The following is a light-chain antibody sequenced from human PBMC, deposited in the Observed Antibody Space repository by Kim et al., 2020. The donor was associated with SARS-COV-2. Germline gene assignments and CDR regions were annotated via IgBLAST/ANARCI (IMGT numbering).Light chain of an antibody. CDR1: SLSSYY. Sequence: SLGQTVRITCQGDSLSSYYATWYQQKPGQAPIVVIYGKNNRPSGIPDRFSGSSSGDTASLTITDTQAGDEADYYCNSRGSNDNVLFGGGTQLTVL. CDR3: NSRGSNDNVL. CDR2: GKN. J-gene: IGLJ2*01. V-gene: IGLV3-19*01.